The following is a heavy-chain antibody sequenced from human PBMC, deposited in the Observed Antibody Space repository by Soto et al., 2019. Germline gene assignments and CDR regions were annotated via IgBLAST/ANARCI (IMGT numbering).Heavy chain of an antibody. CDR1: GFTFSSYA. D-gene: IGHD6-13*01. Sequence: ESGGGVVQPGRSLRLSCAASGFTFSSYAMHWVRQAPGKGLEWVAVISYDGSNKYYADSVKGRFTISRDNSKNTLYLQMNSLRAEDTAVYYCARGYSSSWYSDYWGQGTLVTVSS. V-gene: IGHV3-30-3*01. CDR2: ISYDGSNK. J-gene: IGHJ4*02. CDR3: ARGYSSSWYSDY.